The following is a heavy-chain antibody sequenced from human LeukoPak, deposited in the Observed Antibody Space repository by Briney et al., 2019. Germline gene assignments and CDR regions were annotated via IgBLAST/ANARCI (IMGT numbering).Heavy chain of an antibody. CDR1: GGSFSGYY. D-gene: IGHD1-26*01. J-gene: IGHJ6*03. V-gene: IGHV4-34*01. CDR3: ARGRRSGSYRYYYYTDV. CDR2: INHSGST. Sequence: SETLSLTCAVYGGSFSGYYWSWIRQPPGKGLEWIGEINHSGSTNYNPSLKSRVTISVDTSKNQFSLKLSSVTAADTAMYYCARGRRSGSYRYYYYTDVWGKGTTVTVSS.